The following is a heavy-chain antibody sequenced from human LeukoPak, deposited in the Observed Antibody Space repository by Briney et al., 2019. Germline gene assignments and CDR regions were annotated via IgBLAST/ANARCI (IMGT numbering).Heavy chain of an antibody. CDR2: INPNSGGT. D-gene: IGHD7-27*01. J-gene: IGHJ4*02. CDR3: ARDKSPGDKDYFDY. V-gene: IGHV1-2*02. CDR1: GYTFTGYY. Sequence: ASVKVSCKASGYTFTGYYMHWVRQAPGQGLEWMGWINPNSGGTNYAQKFQGRVTMTRDTSISTAYMELSRLRSDDTAVYYCARDKSPGDKDYFDYWGQGTLVTVSS.